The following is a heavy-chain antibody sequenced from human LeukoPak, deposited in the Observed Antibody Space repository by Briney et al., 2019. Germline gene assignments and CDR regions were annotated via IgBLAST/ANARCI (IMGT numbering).Heavy chain of an antibody. Sequence: GGSLRLSCAASGFTFDDYAMHWVRQAPGKGLEWVSAISGSGGSTYYADSVKGRFTISRDNSKNTLYLQMNSLRAEDTAVYYCARDIAVAGTGYWGQGTLVTVSS. J-gene: IGHJ4*02. CDR2: ISGSGGST. D-gene: IGHD6-19*01. V-gene: IGHV3-23*01. CDR1: GFTFDDYA. CDR3: ARDIAVAGTGY.